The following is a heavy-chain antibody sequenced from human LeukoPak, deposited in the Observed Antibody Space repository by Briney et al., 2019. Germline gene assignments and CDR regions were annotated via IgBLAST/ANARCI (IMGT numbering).Heavy chain of an antibody. CDR1: GGSISSYY. V-gene: IGHV4-59*01. CDR3: ARDMGYDTNYDSPFDY. J-gene: IGHJ4*02. D-gene: IGHD3-22*01. Sequence: PSETLSLTCTVSGGSISSYYWSWIRQPPGKGLEWIGYIYYSGSTNYNPSLKSRVTISVDTSKNQFSLKLSSVTAADTAVYYCARDMGYDTNYDSPFDYWGQGTLVTVSS. CDR2: IYYSGST.